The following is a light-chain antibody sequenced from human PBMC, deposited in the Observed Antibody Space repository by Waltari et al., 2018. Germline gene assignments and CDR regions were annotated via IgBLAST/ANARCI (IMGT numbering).Light chain of an antibody. CDR3: QQSHSPPFT. CDR1: ESISTF. J-gene: IGKJ3*01. V-gene: IGKV1-39*01. CDR2: AAS. Sequence: DIVMTQSPSSLSASVGDRVTTTCRASESISTFLNWYQQRPGKAPELLIYAASSLQSGVPSGFSGSGSGTDFTLTISSLQPEDFATYYCQQSHSPPFTFGPGTKVEIK.